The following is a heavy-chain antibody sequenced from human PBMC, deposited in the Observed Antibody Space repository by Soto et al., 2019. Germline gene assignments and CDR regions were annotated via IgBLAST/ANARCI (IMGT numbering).Heavy chain of an antibody. CDR1: GDSVTSGNYY. D-gene: IGHD5-18*01. V-gene: IGHV4-61*01. CDR3: VMIPVDTYLLYWFDS. CDR2: IYYSGST. J-gene: IGHJ5*01. Sequence: SETLSLTCTVSGDSVTSGNYYWTWIRQPPGKGLEWVGHIYYSGSTNYSPSLKSRVTISLNTPNNQFSLKVTSVTAADTAVYYCVMIPVDTYLLYWFDSSGQGTLVTVSS.